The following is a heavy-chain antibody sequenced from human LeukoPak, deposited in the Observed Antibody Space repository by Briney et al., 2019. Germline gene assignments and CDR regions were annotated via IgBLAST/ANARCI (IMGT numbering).Heavy chain of an antibody. Sequence: SETLSLTCTVSGGSISSYYWSWIRQPPGKGMEWIGYIYYSGSTNYNPSLKSRVTISVDTSKNQFSLKLSSVTAADTAVYYCASDDSGGYYYLHYWGQGTLVTVSS. D-gene: IGHD3-22*01. J-gene: IGHJ4*02. CDR3: ASDDSGGYYYLHY. CDR1: GGSISSYY. V-gene: IGHV4-59*01. CDR2: IYYSGST.